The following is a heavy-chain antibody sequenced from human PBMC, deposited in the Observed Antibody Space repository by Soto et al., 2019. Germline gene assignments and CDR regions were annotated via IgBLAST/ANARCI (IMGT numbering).Heavy chain of an antibody. CDR1: SGPISSSNW. D-gene: IGHD3-16*01. J-gene: IGHJ3*02. CDR2: IYHSGST. V-gene: IGHV4-4*02. Sequence: SETLSLTCAVSSGPISSSNWWSWVRQPPGKGLEWIGEIYHSGSTNYNPSLKSRVTISVDKSKNQFSLKLSSVTAADTAVYYCASGYDYIWGSSNAIDIWGQGTMVXVSS. CDR3: ASGYDYIWGSSNAIDI.